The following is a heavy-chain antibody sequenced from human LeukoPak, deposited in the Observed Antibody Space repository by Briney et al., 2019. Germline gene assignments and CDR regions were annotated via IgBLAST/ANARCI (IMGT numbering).Heavy chain of an antibody. CDR1: GFTFSSYA. V-gene: IGHV3-23*01. D-gene: IGHD6-13*01. CDR3: AKEERAAAGRDFEY. CDR2: ISGSGDNT. J-gene: IGHJ4*02. Sequence: GGSLRLSCAASGFTFSSYAMSWVRQAPGKGLEWVSSISGSGDNTYYADSVKGRFTISRDNSKNTLYLQMNSLRAGDTAVYYCAKEERAAAGRDFEYWGQGTLVTVSS.